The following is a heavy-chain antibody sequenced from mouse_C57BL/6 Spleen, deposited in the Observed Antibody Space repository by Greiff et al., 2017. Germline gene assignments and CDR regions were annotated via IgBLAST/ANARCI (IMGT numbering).Heavy chain of an antibody. CDR3: ARRNDVIAY. J-gene: IGHJ3*01. CDR2: IDPSDSYT. CDR1: GYTFTSYW. D-gene: IGHD2-14*01. Sequence: VQLQQPGAELVKPGASVKLSCKASGYTFTSYWMQWVKQRPGPGLEWIGEIDPSDSYTTYNQKFKGKATLTVDTSSSTAYMQLSSLTSEDSAVYYCARRNDVIAYWGQGTLVTVSA. V-gene: IGHV1-50*01.